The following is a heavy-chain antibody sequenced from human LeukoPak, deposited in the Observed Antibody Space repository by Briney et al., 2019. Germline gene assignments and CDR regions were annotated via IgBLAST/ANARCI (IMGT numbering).Heavy chain of an antibody. D-gene: IGHD1-26*01. CDR3: ARGAEATSSFFDY. V-gene: IGHV3-21*06. Sequence: PGGSLRLSCAGSGFTFSSHMMNWVRRAPGKGLEWVSSISGSQTYIYYADSVKGRFTISRDNGKNSLFLQMDSLRAEDTAVYYCARGAEATSSFFDYWGQGIPVTVSS. J-gene: IGHJ4*02. CDR1: GFTFSSHM. CDR2: ISGSQTYI.